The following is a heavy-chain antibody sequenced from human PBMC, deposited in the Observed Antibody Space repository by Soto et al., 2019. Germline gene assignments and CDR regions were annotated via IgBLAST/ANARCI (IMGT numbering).Heavy chain of an antibody. Sequence: PSETLSLTCAVYGGSFSNYFWSWIRQPPGKGLEWIGEINHNRNTNYNPSLKSRVTISVDTSKTQFSLKLSSVTAADTAIYFCARGDTNPYYYYGMDVWGQGTTVTVSS. CDR1: GGSFSNYF. V-gene: IGHV4-34*01. CDR3: ARGDTNPYYYYGMDV. CDR2: INHNRNT. J-gene: IGHJ6*02. D-gene: IGHD2-2*01.